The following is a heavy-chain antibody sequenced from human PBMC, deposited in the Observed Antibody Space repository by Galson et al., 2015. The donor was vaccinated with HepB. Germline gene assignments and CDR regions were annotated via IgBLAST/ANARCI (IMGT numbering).Heavy chain of an antibody. J-gene: IGHJ4*02. CDR2: IKQDGIEK. CDR1: GFTFGSYW. D-gene: IGHD4-11*01. CDR3: ARHTVTTGAALGY. Sequence: SLRLSCAASGFTFGSYWLSWVRQAPGKGLEWVANIKQDGIEKYYVDSVKGRFTISRDNAKKSLYLQMNSLRAEDTAVYYCARHTVTTGAALGYWGQGTLVTVSS. V-gene: IGHV3-7*01.